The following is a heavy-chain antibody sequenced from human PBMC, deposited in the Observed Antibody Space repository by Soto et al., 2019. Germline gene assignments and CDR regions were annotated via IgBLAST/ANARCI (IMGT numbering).Heavy chain of an antibody. J-gene: IGHJ6*02. D-gene: IGHD1-7*01. CDR3: TTEGGLELPSNYYYYYGMDV. CDR2: ISYDGSNK. CDR1: GFTFSSYA. V-gene: IGHV3-30-3*01. Sequence: GGSLRLSCAASGFTFSSYAMHWVRQAPGKGLEWVAVISYDGSNKYYADSVKGRFTISRDNSKNTLYLQMNSLKTEDTAVYYCTTEGGLELPSNYYYYYGMDVWGQGTTVTVSS.